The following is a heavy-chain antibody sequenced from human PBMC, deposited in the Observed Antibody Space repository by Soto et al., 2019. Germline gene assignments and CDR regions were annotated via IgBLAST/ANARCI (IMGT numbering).Heavy chain of an antibody. J-gene: IGHJ6*02. Sequence: SETLSLTCAVSGGSISSSNWWSWVRQPPGKGLEWIGEIYHSGSTNYNPSLKSRVTISVDKSKNQFSLKLSSVTAADTAVYYCARCSIAAAGTDYYYGMDVWGPGTTVNLSS. D-gene: IGHD6-13*01. CDR2: IYHSGST. V-gene: IGHV4-4*02. CDR3: ARCSIAAAGTDYYYGMDV. CDR1: GGSISSSNW.